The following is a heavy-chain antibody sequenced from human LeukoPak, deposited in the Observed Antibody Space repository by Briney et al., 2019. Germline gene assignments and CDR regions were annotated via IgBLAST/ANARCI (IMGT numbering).Heavy chain of an antibody. CDR2: INPNSGDT. CDR1: GYILTDYY. V-gene: IGHV1-2*02. Sequence: ASVKVSCKASGYILTDYYMHWVRQAPGQGLEWMGWINPNSGDTNYAQKFQGRVTMTRDTSISTVYMELRRLRSDDTAVYYCARAVRGVIPDYWGQGTLVTVSS. J-gene: IGHJ4*02. D-gene: IGHD3-10*01. CDR3: ARAVRGVIPDY.